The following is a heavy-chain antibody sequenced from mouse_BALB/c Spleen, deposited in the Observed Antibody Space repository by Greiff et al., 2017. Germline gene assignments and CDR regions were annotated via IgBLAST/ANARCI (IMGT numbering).Heavy chain of an antibody. Sequence: EVQGVESGGGLVQPGGSLRLSCATSGFTFTDYYMSWVRQPPGKALEWLGFIRNKANGYTTEYSASVKGRFTISRDNSQSILYLQMNTLRAEDSATYYCARESPRLYFDVWGAGTTVTVSS. V-gene: IGHV7-3*02. CDR2: IRNKANGYTT. CDR1: GFTFTDYY. CDR3: ARESPRLYFDV. J-gene: IGHJ1*01.